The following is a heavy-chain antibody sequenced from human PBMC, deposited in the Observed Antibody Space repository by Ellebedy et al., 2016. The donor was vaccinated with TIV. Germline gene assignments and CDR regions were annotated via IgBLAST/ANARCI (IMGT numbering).Heavy chain of an antibody. CDR3: VLVVPAATDYYYMDV. Sequence: ASVKVSXKASGYTFTGYYMHWVRQAPGQGLEWMGWISPNSGGTNYAQKFQGRVTMTRDTSISTAYMELSRLRSDDTAVYYCVLVVPAATDYYYMDVWGKGTTVTVSS. D-gene: IGHD2-2*01. CDR2: ISPNSGGT. J-gene: IGHJ6*03. CDR1: GYTFTGYY. V-gene: IGHV1-2*02.